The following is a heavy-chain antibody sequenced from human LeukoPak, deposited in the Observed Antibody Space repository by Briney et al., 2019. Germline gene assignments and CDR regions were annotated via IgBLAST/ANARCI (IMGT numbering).Heavy chain of an antibody. V-gene: IGHV4-61*02. CDR3: ARFTGYCSGTSCYPNAFDI. CDR2: ISTSGST. CDR1: GYSISSGTYY. D-gene: IGHD2-2*01. J-gene: IGHJ3*02. Sequence: SETLSPTCTVSGYSISSGTYYWTWIRQPAGKGLEWIGRISTSGSTNYNPSLKSRVTVSLDTSKNQFSLKLSSVTAADTAVFYCARFTGYCSGTSCYPNAFDIWGQGTMVTASS.